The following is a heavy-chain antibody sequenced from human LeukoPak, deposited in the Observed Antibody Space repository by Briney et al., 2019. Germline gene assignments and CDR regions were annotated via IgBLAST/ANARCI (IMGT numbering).Heavy chain of an antibody. CDR1: GFTFSSYG. Sequence: GRSLRLSCAASGFTFSSYGMHWVRQAPGKGLEWMAVIWYDGSDKYYADSVKGRFTTSRDNSKNTLYLQMNNLRAEDTAVYFCARDNRGAFDYWGQGTLVSVSS. J-gene: IGHJ4*02. CDR2: IWYDGSDK. CDR3: ARDNRGAFDY. V-gene: IGHV3-33*01.